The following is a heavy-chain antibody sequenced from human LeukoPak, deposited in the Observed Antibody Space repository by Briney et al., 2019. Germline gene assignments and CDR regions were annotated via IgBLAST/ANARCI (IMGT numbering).Heavy chain of an antibody. Sequence: SETLSLTCTVSGGSISSSIYYWGWIRQPPGKGLEWIGNIYYSGNTYYNPSLKSRVTISVDTSKNQYSLKLSSVTAADTAVYYCASPTAGDDGGYFQHWGQGTLVTVSS. CDR1: GGSISSSIYY. CDR2: IYYSGNT. V-gene: IGHV4-39*01. J-gene: IGHJ1*01. D-gene: IGHD6-25*01. CDR3: ASPTAGDDGGYFQH.